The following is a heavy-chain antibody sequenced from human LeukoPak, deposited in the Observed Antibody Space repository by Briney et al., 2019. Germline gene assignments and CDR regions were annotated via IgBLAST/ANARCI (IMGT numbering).Heavy chain of an antibody. J-gene: IGHJ3*02. CDR1: GYTFTSYD. V-gene: IGHV1-69*04. Sequence: GASVKVSCKASGYTFTSYDINWVRQAPGQGLEWMGRIIPILGIANYAQKFQGRVTITADKSTSTAYMELSSLRSEDAAVYYCARAYSSGWYSSAPPDAFDIWGQGTMVTVSS. D-gene: IGHD6-19*01. CDR3: ARAYSSGWYSSAPPDAFDI. CDR2: IIPILGIA.